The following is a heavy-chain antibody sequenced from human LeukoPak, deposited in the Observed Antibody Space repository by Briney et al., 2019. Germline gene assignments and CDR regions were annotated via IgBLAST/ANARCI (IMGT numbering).Heavy chain of an antibody. Sequence: PSETLSLTCTVSGGSIRSYYWSWIRQPPGKGLEWIGYIYYSGSTNYNPSLKSRVTISVDTSKNQFSLKLTSVTAADTAVYYCARGVGSGYTDDWGQGTLVTVSS. D-gene: IGHD3-22*01. J-gene: IGHJ4*02. CDR1: GGSIRSYY. CDR2: IYYSGST. CDR3: ARGVGSGYTDD. V-gene: IGHV4-59*01.